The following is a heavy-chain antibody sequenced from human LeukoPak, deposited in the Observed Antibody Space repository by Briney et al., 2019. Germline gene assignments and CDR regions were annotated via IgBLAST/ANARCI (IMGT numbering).Heavy chain of an antibody. CDR1: GFTFSSYA. Sequence: GGSLRLSCAASGFTFSSYAMSWVRQAPGKGLEWVSAISGSGGSTYYADSVKGRFTISRDNSKNTLYLQMNSLRAEDTAVYYCAKGLFYGSGSYYIDYWGQGTLVTVSS. J-gene: IGHJ4*02. V-gene: IGHV3-23*01. D-gene: IGHD3-10*01. CDR3: AKGLFYGSGSYYIDY. CDR2: ISGSGGST.